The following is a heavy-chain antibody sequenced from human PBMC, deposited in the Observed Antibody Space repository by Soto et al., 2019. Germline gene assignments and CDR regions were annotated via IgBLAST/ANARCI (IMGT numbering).Heavy chain of an antibody. V-gene: IGHV1-3*01. J-gene: IGHJ4*02. CDR3: ARGGVRGSYSPYYFDY. Sequence: ASVKVSCKASGYTFTSYAMHWVRQAPGQRLEWMGWINAGNGNTKYSQKFQGRVTITRDTSASTAYMELSSLRSEDTAVYYCARGGVRGSYSPYYFDYWGQGTLVTVSS. D-gene: IGHD1-26*01. CDR2: INAGNGNT. CDR1: GYTFTSYA.